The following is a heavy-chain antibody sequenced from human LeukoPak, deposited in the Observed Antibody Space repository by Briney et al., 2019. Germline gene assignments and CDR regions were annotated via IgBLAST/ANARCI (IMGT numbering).Heavy chain of an antibody. V-gene: IGHV3-23*01. CDR1: GFIFNNYG. D-gene: IGHD3-22*01. Sequence: GGSLRLSCAASGFIFNNYGLIWVRQAPGKGLEWVSAISNDGGGTTYADFVKGRFTISRDNSKNTLFLQMNSLRAEDTALYYCARGGSGYFLDLWGQGTLVTVSS. J-gene: IGHJ5*02. CDR2: ISNDGGGT. CDR3: ARGGSGYFLDL.